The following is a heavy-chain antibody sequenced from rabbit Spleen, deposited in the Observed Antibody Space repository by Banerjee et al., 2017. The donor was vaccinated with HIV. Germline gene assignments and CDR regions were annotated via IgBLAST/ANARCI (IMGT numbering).Heavy chain of an antibody. CDR1: GFSFSSSYW. V-gene: IGHV1S45*01. CDR3: ARETSSGWGVVSFYFSL. D-gene: IGHD4-1*01. CDR2: IYAGGSGTT. Sequence: QEQLEESGGDLVKPEGSLTLTCTASGFSFSSSYWICWVRQAPGKGLEWSACIYAGGSGTTYATWAKGRFTISKTSSTTVTLQMTSLTAADTATYFCARETSSGWGVVSFYFSLWGQGTLVTVS. J-gene: IGHJ4*01.